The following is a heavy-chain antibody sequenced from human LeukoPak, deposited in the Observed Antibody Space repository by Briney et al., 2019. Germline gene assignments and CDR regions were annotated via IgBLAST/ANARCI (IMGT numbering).Heavy chain of an antibody. J-gene: IGHJ4*02. V-gene: IGHV3-20*04. CDR2: INWNGGST. D-gene: IGHD3-3*01. CDR1: GFNLDDYA. CDR3: ARVKGSGYRNSIDY. Sequence: PGGSLRLSCATSGFNLDDYAMNWVRQAPGKGLEWVSGINWNGGSTYYRDSVMGRFTITRDNAKNSLYLQMNSLRAEDTAWYYCARVKGSGYRNSIDYWGQGTLVTVSS.